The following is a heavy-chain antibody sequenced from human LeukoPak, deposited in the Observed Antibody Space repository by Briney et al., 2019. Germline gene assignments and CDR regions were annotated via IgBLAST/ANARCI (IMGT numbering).Heavy chain of an antibody. CDR2: IYYSGST. J-gene: IGHJ6*03. V-gene: IGHV4-39*07. Sequence: PSETLSLTCTVSGGSISSGSYYWGWIRQPPGKGLEWIGSIYYSGSTYYNPSLKSRVTISVDTSKNQFSLKLSSVTAADTAVYYCARERGLYYMDVWGKGTTVTISS. CDR1: GGSISSGSYY. D-gene: IGHD3/OR15-3a*01. CDR3: ARERGLYYMDV.